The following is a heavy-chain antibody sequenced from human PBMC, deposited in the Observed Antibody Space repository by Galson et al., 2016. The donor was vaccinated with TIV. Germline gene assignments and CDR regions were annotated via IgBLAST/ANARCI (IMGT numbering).Heavy chain of an antibody. CDR3: ARATKALLHPGY. CDR2: IDPSDSQT. D-gene: IGHD2-2*02. J-gene: IGHJ4*02. V-gene: IGHV5-10-1*01. Sequence: QSGAEVKKAGDSLMISCKGSGYTLTNYWISWVRQMPGKGLEWMGRIDPSDSQTEYSPSFQGHVTLSVDTSISTAYLQWTTLTTSDTAMYYCARATKALLHPGYWGQGTLVTVSS. CDR1: GYTLTNYW.